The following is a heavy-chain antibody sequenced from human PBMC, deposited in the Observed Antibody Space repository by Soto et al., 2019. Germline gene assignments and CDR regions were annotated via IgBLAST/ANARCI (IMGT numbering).Heavy chain of an antibody. J-gene: IGHJ6*02. CDR1: GGTFSSYA. D-gene: IGHD2-8*01. V-gene: IGHV1-69*01. CDR3: ARSLYCTNGVCRHYGMDV. CDR2: IIPIFGTA. Sequence: QVQLVQSGAEVKKPGSSVKVSCKASGGTFSSYAISWVPQAPGQGLEWMGGIIPIFGTANYAQKFQGRVTITADESTSTAYMELSSLRSEDTAVYYCARSLYCTNGVCRHYGMDVWGQGTTVTVSS.